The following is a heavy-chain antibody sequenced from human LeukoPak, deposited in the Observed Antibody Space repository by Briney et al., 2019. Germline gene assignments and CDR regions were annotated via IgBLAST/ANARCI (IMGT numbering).Heavy chain of an antibody. V-gene: IGHV4-4*07. Sequence: TSETLSLTCTVSGGSISSYYWSWIRQPAGKGLEWIGRIYTSGSTNYNPSLKSRVTMSVDTSKNQFSLKLSSVTAADTAVHYCARDLSRLNIFGAVIIGAAFDSWGQGILVTVSS. D-gene: IGHD3-3*02. CDR1: GGSISSYY. J-gene: IGHJ4*02. CDR3: ARDLSRLNIFGAVIIGAAFDS. CDR2: IYTSGST.